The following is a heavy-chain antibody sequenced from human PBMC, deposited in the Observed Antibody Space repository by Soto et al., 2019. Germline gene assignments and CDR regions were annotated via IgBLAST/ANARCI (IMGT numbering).Heavy chain of an antibody. J-gene: IGHJ6*02. Sequence: QVQLVQSGDEMKKPGASVEASSKASGYTFANYGIAWVRQAPDQGLEWLGGISPYTGNTHSASKFQGRLTMTTDTSTSTAYMDLGSLTSDDTAVYYCAMVDNYVTPTPQDVWGQGTTVTVSS. CDR3: AMVDNYVTPTPQDV. V-gene: IGHV1-18*01. D-gene: IGHD3-16*01. CDR2: ISPYTGNT. CDR1: GYTFANYG.